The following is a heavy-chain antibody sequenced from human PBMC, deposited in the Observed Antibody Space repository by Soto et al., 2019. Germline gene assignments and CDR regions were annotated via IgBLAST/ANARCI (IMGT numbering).Heavy chain of an antibody. CDR1: GGSVSSSSYY. Sequence: QLQLQESGPGLVEPSETLSLTCIVSGGSVSSSSYYWGWIRQPPGKGLEWIGSVYYRGRTYYSPSFASGVTMSVDMSTNHFSLNLSSGTAADTAVDYCARLDGGGGLDSWGQGILVTVSS. V-gene: IGHV4-39*02. D-gene: IGHD2-15*01. CDR3: ARLDGGGGLDS. J-gene: IGHJ1*01. CDR2: VYYRGRT.